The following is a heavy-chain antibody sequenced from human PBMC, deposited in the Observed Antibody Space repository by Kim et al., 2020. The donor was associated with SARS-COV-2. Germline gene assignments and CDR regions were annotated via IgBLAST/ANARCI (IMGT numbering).Heavy chain of an antibody. CDR2: INHSGST. V-gene: IGHV4-34*01. Sequence: SETLSLTCAVYGESFSDYYWTWIRQPPGKGLEWIGEINHSGSTNYNPSLKSRVIISVDTSRNQFSLKLSSVTAADTAVYYCARGRRGVSMIVLVIQGMEFYFDYWGQGTLVTVSS. CDR3: ARGRRGVSMIVLVIQGMEFYFDY. CDR1: GESFSDYY. D-gene: IGHD3-22*01. J-gene: IGHJ4*02.